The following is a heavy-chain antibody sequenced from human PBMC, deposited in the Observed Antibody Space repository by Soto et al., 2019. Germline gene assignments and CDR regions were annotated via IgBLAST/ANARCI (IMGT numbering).Heavy chain of an antibody. Sequence: QVQLVQSGAEVKKPGSSVKVSCKASGGSFSSYTISWVRQAPGQGLEWMGRIIPILGIANYAQKFQGRVTITADKSTSTAYMELSSLRSEDTAVYSSASYGSGSSWGYYYYMDVWGKGTTVTVSS. V-gene: IGHV1-69*02. J-gene: IGHJ6*03. CDR1: GGSFSSYT. D-gene: IGHD3-10*01. CDR2: IIPILGIA. CDR3: ASYGSGSSWGYYYYMDV.